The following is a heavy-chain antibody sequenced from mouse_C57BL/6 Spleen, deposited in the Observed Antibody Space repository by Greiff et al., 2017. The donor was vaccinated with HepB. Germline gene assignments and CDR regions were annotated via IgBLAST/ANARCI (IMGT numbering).Heavy chain of an antibody. Sequence: EVQVVESGGGLVKPGGSLKLSCAASGFTFSSYTMSWVRQTPEKRLEWVATISGGGGNTYYPDSVKGCFTIFRDNAKNTLYLQMSSQRSEDTALYYCARLVDYARDYWGQGTSVTVSS. CDR3: ARLVDYARDY. CDR2: ISGGGGNT. CDR1: GFTFSSYT. J-gene: IGHJ4*01. V-gene: IGHV5-9*01. D-gene: IGHD2-4*01.